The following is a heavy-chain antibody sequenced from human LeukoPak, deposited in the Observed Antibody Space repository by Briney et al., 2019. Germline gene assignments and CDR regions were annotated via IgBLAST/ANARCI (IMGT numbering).Heavy chain of an antibody. CDR2: LNPNTGGT. D-gene: IGHD1-26*01. CDR3: ARVRGGELLDYFDY. Sequence: VASVKVSCKASGYTFTDYYMHWVRQAPGQGLEWMGWLNPNTGGTNYAQKLQGRVPMTRDTSISTAYMELSRLRSDDAAVYYCARVRGGELLDYFDYWGQGTLVTVSS. J-gene: IGHJ4*02. V-gene: IGHV1-2*02. CDR1: GYTFTDYY.